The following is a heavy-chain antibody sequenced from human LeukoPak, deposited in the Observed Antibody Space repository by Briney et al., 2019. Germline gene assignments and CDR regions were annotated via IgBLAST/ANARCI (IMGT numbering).Heavy chain of an antibody. CDR2: IIPIFGTA. J-gene: IGHJ5*02. CDR1: GGTFSSYA. CDR3: ARVGSSSWYVGWFDP. V-gene: IGHV1-69*13. Sequence: GASVKVSCKASGGTFSSYAISWVRQAPGQGLEWMGGIIPIFGTANCAQKFQGRVTITADESTSTAYMELSSLRSEDTAVYYCARVGSSSWYVGWFDPWGQGTLVTVSS. D-gene: IGHD6-13*01.